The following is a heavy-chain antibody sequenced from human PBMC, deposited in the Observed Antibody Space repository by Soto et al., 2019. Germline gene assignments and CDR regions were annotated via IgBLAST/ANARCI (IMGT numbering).Heavy chain of an antibody. J-gene: IGHJ6*03. CDR2: IWYDGSNK. CDR1: GFTFSSYG. CDR3: ARDQNRYDFWSGYYYYYYYYYYMDV. Sequence: QVQLVESGGGVVQPGRSLRLSCAASGFTFSSYGMHWVRQAPGKGLEWVAVIWYDGSNKYYADSVKGRFTISRDNSKNTLYLQMNSLRAEDTAVYYCARDQNRYDFWSGYYYYYYYYYYMDVWGKGTTVTVSS. V-gene: IGHV3-33*01. D-gene: IGHD3-3*01.